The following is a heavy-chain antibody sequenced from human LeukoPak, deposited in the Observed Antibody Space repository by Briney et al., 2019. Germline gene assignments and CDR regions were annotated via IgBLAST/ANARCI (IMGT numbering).Heavy chain of an antibody. CDR3: ARAPQYCSGGSCYHYFDY. D-gene: IGHD2-15*01. V-gene: IGHV4-4*02. CDR1: GGSISSSNW. Sequence: KPSETLSLTCAVSGGSISSSNWWSWVRQPPGKGLEWIGEIYHSGSTNYDPSLKSRVTISVDKSKNQFSLKLSSVTAADTAVYYCARAPQYCSGGSCYHYFDYWGQGTLVTVSS. J-gene: IGHJ4*02. CDR2: IYHSGST.